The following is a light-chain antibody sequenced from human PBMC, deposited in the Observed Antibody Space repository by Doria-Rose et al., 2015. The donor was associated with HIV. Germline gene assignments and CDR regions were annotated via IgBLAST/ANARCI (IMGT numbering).Light chain of an antibody. CDR3: HQYGTSWT. CDR1: QSFSSTY. J-gene: IGKJ1*01. V-gene: IGKV3-20*01. Sequence: DIVLTRSPGTLSLSPGERATLSCRASQSFSSTYLAWYQQTPGQAPSLLIYDGSTRATGIPDRFSASGSGTDFTLTINRLEPEDFALYYCHQYGTSWTFGQGTKVEI. CDR2: DGS.